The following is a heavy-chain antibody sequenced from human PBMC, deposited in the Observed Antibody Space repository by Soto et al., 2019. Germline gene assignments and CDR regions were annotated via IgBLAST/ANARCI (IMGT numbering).Heavy chain of an antibody. CDR1: GDTFNSYV. CDR3: ARESRGAKGADP. J-gene: IGHJ5*02. V-gene: IGHV1-69*06. Sequence: QVQLVQSGAEVKRPGSSVKVSCESSGDTFNSYVISWVRQAPGQGLEWMGGIIPIIGGTHYAQKFQGRVTISALSSTGTAYMELTNLGFEDTALYYCARESRGAKGADPWGQGTLVTVSS. D-gene: IGHD3-16*01. CDR2: IIPIIGGT.